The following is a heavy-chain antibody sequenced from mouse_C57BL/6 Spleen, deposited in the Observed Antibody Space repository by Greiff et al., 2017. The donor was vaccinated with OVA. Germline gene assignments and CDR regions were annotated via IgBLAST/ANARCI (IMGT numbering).Heavy chain of an antibody. CDR1: GYTFTDYY. CDR2: IYPGSGNT. V-gene: IGHV1-76*01. Sequence: VQLQQSGAELVRPGASVKLSCKASGYTFTDYYINWVKQRPGPGLEWIARIYPGSGNTYYNEKFKGKATLTAEKSSSTAYMQLSSLTSEDSAVYFCARWRLGAYFDVWGTGTTVTVSS. J-gene: IGHJ1*03. CDR3: ARWRLGAYFDV.